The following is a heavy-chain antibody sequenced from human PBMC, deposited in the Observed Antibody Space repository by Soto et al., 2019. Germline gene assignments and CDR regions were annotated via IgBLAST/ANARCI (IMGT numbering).Heavy chain of an antibody. CDR2: IWYDGSKQ. Sequence: VQLVESGGGVVQPGRSLRLSCVATGFTFSSYGMNWVRQAPGKGLEWVAVIWYDGSKQYYADSVKGRFSISRDNSKDTLYLQMNSLRAEDTAVYYCARDVVGYCRSSTCENSDYWGQGTLVTVSS. J-gene: IGHJ4*02. CDR3: ARDVVGYCRSSTCENSDY. D-gene: IGHD2-2*01. CDR1: GFTFSSYG. V-gene: IGHV3-33*01.